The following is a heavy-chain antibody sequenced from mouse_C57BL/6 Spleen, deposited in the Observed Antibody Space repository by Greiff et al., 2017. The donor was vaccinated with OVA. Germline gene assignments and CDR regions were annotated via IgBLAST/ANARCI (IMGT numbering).Heavy chain of an antibody. V-gene: IGHV1-80*01. Sequence: QVQLKESGAELVKPGASVKISCKASGYAFSSYWMNWVKQRPGKGLEWIGQIYPGDGDTNYNGKFKGKATLTADKSSSTAYMQLSSLTSEDSAVYFCARSDYSNPAWFAYWGQGTLVTVSA. J-gene: IGHJ3*01. D-gene: IGHD2-5*01. CDR2: IYPGDGDT. CDR3: ARSDYSNPAWFAY. CDR1: GYAFSSYW.